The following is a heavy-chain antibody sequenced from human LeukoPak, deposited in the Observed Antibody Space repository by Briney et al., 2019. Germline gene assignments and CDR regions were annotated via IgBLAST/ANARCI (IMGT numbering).Heavy chain of an antibody. D-gene: IGHD3-10*01. Sequence: GASVKVSCKASGYTFTSYDINWVRQATGQGLEWMGWTNPNSGNTGYAQKFQGRVTMTRNTSISTAYMELSSLRSEDTAVYYCASKGLMVRGVRARWFDPWGQGTLVTVSS. CDR3: ASKGLMVRGVRARWFDP. CDR1: GYTFTSYD. V-gene: IGHV1-8*01. CDR2: TNPNSGNT. J-gene: IGHJ5*02.